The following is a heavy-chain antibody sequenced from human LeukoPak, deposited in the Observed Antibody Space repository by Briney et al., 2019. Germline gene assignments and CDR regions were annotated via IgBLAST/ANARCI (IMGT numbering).Heavy chain of an antibody. CDR1: GGSISSYY. CDR2: IYYSGST. CDR3: ARDRGRATWFDP. Sequence: SETLSLTCTVSGGSISSYYWSWIRQPPGKGLEWIGYIYYSGSTNYNPSLKSRVTISVDTSKNQFSLKLRSVTAADTAVYYCARDRGRATWFDPWGQGTLVTVSS. D-gene: IGHD5-12*01. J-gene: IGHJ5*02. V-gene: IGHV4-59*01.